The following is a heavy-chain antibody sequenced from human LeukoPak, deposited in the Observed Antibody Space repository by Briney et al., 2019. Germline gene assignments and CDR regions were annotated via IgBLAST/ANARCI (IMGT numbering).Heavy chain of an antibody. CDR1: GGSINSYSYY. Sequence: SETLSLTCAVSGGSINSYSYYWGWIRQPPGKGLEWVGSVYSSGSTSYNPSLRSRVAISVDTSKNQFSLRLSSVTAPDTAVYSGARRSRSGFIDYWGQGTLVTVSS. CDR2: VYSSGST. CDR3: ARRSRSGFIDY. D-gene: IGHD3-10*01. V-gene: IGHV4-39*01. J-gene: IGHJ4*02.